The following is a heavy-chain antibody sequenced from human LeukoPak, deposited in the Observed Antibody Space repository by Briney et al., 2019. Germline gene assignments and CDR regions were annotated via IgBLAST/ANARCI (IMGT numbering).Heavy chain of an antibody. CDR2: IYTSGST. CDR3: ARDLGPWVLQDY. Sequence: SETLSLTCTVSGGSISSYYWSWIRQPAGKGLEWIGRIYTSGSTTYNPSLKSRVTMSVDTSKNQFSLKLSSVIAADTAVYYCARDLGPWVLQDYWGQGTLVTVSS. D-gene: IGHD1-26*01. J-gene: IGHJ4*02. CDR1: GGSISSYY. V-gene: IGHV4-4*07.